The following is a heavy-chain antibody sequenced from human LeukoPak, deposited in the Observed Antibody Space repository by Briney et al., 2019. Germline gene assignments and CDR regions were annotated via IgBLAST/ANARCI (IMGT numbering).Heavy chain of an antibody. V-gene: IGHV3-9*01. CDR3: AIASYYYDTTGLGAVDI. Sequence: PGRSLRLSCAASGFTFNDHAMYWVRQPPGKGLEWVSGINWNSDKIGYADSVKGRFTISRDDAKNSLFLQMNSLRAEDTALYYCAIASYYYDTTGLGAVDIWGQGTRVTVSS. CDR2: INWNSDKI. J-gene: IGHJ3*02. D-gene: IGHD3-22*01. CDR1: GFTFNDHA.